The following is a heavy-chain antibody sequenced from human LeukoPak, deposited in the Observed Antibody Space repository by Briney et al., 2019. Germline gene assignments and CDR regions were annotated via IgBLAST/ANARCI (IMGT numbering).Heavy chain of an antibody. J-gene: IGHJ2*01. CDR3: ARAPIVVVPAAIWYFDL. CDR2: IIPIFGTA. Sequence: GASVKVSCKASGGTFSSYAISWVRQAPEQGLEWMGGIIPIFGTANYAQKFQGRVTITADESTSTAYMELSSLRSEDTAVYYCARAPIVVVPAAIWYFDLWGQGTLVTVSS. CDR1: GGTFSSYA. V-gene: IGHV1-69*13. D-gene: IGHD2-2*01.